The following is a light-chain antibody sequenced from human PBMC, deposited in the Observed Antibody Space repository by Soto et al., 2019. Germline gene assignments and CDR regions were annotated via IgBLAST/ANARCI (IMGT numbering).Light chain of an antibody. CDR2: DVS. V-gene: IGLV2-14*01. CDR3: SSYTTIDTRV. Sequence: QSVLTQPASVSGSPGQSITISCTGTSSDVGGYNYVSWYQQHPDKAPKLMIYDVSNRPSGVSNRFSGSKSGNTASLTISGLQAEDEADYYCSSYTTIDTRVFGTGTELTVL. J-gene: IGLJ1*01. CDR1: SSDVGGYNY.